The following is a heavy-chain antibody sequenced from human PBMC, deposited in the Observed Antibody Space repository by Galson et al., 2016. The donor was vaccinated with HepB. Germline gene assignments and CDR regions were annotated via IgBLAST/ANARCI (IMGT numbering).Heavy chain of an antibody. V-gene: IGHV6-1*01. Sequence: CAISGDSVSSNSAAWNWIRQSPSRGLEWLGRTYYRSKWYNDYAVSVKSRITIKPDTSKNRFSLQLNSVTPEDTAVYYCARSQNIVVVVAATGFPDWFDPWGQGTLVTVSS. J-gene: IGHJ5*02. CDR1: GDSVSSNSAA. CDR3: ARSQNIVVVVAATGFPDWFDP. CDR2: TYYRSKWYN. D-gene: IGHD2-15*01.